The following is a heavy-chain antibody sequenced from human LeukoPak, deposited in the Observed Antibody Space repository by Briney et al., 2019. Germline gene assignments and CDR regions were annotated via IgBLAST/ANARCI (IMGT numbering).Heavy chain of an antibody. CDR3: ARDAHCTGIACYSPYNWFDP. CDR2: IYHSGST. J-gene: IGHJ5*02. CDR1: GGSISSSNW. Sequence: SETLSLTCAVSGGSISSSNWWSWVRQPPGKGLEWIGEIYHSGSTNYNPSLKSRVTISVDKSKNQFSLKLSSVTAADTATYYCARDAHCTGIACYSPYNWFDPWGQGTLVTVSS. D-gene: IGHD2-15*01. V-gene: IGHV4-4*02.